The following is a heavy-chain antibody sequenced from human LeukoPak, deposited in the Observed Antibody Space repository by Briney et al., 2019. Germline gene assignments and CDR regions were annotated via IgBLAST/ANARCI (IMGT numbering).Heavy chain of an antibody. CDR2: IYPDDSNT. CDR3: ARVGSDYDILSFLDY. V-gene: IGHV5-51*01. Sequence: GESLKISCQGSGYNFPIYWIGWVRQVPGQGLEWMGIIYPDDSNTIYGPSFQGQVTISADKSINTAYLEWSGLKASDTAMYYCARVGSDYDILSFLDYWGQGTLVTVSS. J-gene: IGHJ4*02. CDR1: GYNFPIYW. D-gene: IGHD3-9*01.